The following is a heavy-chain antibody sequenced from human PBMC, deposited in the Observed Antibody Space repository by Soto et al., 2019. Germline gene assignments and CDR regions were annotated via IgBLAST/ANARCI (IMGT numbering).Heavy chain of an antibody. CDR2: IYYSGST. CDR3: ARGTHTLGGVSWFDP. CDR1: GGSISSGGYY. J-gene: IGHJ5*02. D-gene: IGHD3-16*01. V-gene: IGHV4-31*03. Sequence: QVQLQESGPGLVKPSQTLSLTCTVSGGSISSGGYYWSWIRQHPGKGLEWIGYIYYSGSTYHNPSLKSRVTISVDTSKTQFSLKLSSVTAADTAVYYCARGTHTLGGVSWFDPWGQGTLVTVSS.